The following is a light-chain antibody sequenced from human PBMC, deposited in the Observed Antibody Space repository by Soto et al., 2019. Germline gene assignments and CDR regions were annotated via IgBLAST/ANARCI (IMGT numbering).Light chain of an antibody. CDR1: QSVLSKNNNY. CDR2: RAS. J-gene: IGKJ5*01. CDR3: QQYHSGPIT. V-gene: IGKV4-1*01. Sequence: VLRQILDAPPLFVPERATIXCKSXQSVLSKNNNYLAWCQQKPGQPPRVFIYRASTRESGVPDRSSGSGSGTDFTLTISSVEAEDVALYYCQQYHSGPITFGQGTGMDIK.